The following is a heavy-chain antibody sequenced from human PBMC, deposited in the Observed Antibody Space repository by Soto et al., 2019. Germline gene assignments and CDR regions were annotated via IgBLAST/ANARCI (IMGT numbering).Heavy chain of an antibody. J-gene: IGHJ6*03. CDR3: ASPLHGSTTPAPPACV. CDR2: ISGSGDDT. D-gene: IGHD1-1*01. V-gene: IGHV3-23*01. CDR1: GFTFTIYA. Sequence: GGSLRLSCAASGFTFTIYAMSWVRQAPGKGLEWVSTISGSGDDTYYAESVKGRFTISRDNSKNTLYLQMNSLRAEDTAVYYCASPLHGSTTPAPPACVGGKGTTVTVSS.